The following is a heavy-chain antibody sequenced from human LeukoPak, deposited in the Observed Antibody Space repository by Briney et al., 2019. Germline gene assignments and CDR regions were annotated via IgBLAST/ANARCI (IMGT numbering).Heavy chain of an antibody. CDR1: GGSFSGYY. CDR2: INHSGST. Sequence: SETLSLTCAVYGGSFSGYYWSWIRQPPGKGLEWIGEINHSGSTNYNPSLKSRVTISVDTSKNQFSLKLSSVTAADTAVYYCARGRSFTIWYYYYYMDVWGKGTTVTVSS. V-gene: IGHV4-34*01. CDR3: ARGRSFTIWYYYYYMDV. D-gene: IGHD5-24*01. J-gene: IGHJ6*03.